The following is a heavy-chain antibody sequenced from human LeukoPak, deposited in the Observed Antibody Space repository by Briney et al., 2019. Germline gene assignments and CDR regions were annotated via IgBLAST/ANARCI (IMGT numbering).Heavy chain of an antibody. CDR3: AHSWGYFYYMDV. V-gene: IGHV3-23*01. D-gene: IGHD7-27*01. J-gene: IGHJ6*03. CDR1: GITFTSYA. Sequence: GGSLRLSCAASGITFTSYAMSWIRQAPGKGLEWVSTISDSGDSTYYADSVKGRFTISRDNSRDTLYLRMNSPRVEDTAVYYCAHSWGYFYYMDVWGKGTTVSVSS. CDR2: ISDSGDST.